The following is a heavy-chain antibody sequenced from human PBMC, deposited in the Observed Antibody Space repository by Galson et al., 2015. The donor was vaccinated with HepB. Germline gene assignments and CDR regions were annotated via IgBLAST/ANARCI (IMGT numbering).Heavy chain of an antibody. D-gene: IGHD3-9*01. V-gene: IGHV1-69*04. Sequence: SVKVSCKASGGTFSSYAISWVRQAPGQGLEWMGRIIPILGIANYAQKFQGRVTITADKSTSTAYMELRSLRSDDTAVYYCARASMTYYDILTGYYFDYWGQGTMVTVSS. CDR2: IIPILGIA. CDR1: GGTFSSYA. J-gene: IGHJ4*03. CDR3: ARASMTYYDILTGYYFDY.